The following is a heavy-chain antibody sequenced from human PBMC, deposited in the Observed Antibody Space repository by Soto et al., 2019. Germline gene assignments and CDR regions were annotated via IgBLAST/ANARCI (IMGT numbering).Heavy chain of an antibody. CDR2: IMPIFGTP. D-gene: IGHD3-22*01. Sequence: QVQLVQSGAEVKKPGSSVKVSCKASVGTFSSYGISWVRQAPGQGLERMGGIMPIFGTPNYAQKFQGRVTITANESTSTGYMELRSLTSEDTTVYCCARDRSWKSYYYDISVPYFYGMDVWGQGTTVTVAS. CDR1: VGTFSSYG. V-gene: IGHV1-69*01. CDR3: ARDRSWKSYYYDISVPYFYGMDV. J-gene: IGHJ6*02.